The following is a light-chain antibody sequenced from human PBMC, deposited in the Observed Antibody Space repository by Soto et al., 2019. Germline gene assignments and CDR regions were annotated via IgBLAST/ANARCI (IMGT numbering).Light chain of an antibody. CDR2: GAS. CDR3: QQYGSSPNT. CDR1: QSVSSSY. Sequence: EIVLTQSPGTLSLSPGERATLSCRASQSVSSSYLAWYQQKPGQAPRLLIYGASSRATGIPDRFSGSGSGTDFTLTISRLEPEDLAVYYCQQYGSSPNTFGHGTKLEIK. V-gene: IGKV3-20*01. J-gene: IGKJ2*01.